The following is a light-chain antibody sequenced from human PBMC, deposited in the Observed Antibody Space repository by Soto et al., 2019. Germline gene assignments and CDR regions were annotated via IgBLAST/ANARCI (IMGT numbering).Light chain of an antibody. Sequence: IVLTQSPGTLSLSPLERSTLSCRASRSVRSYLAWYQQKPGQAPRLLIYDASTRPTGIPARFSGSGSGTDFTLTISSLEPDDFAVYYCQQRSDRPLTFGQGTRLEIK. CDR3: QQRSDRPLT. CDR1: RSVRSY. CDR2: DAS. J-gene: IGKJ5*01. V-gene: IGKV3-11*01.